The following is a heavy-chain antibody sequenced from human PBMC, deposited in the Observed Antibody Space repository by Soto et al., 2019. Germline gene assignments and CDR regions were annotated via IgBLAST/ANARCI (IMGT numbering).Heavy chain of an antibody. J-gene: IGHJ6*02. Sequence: ASVKVSCKASGYTFTNYAIGWVRQAPGQGLEWMGWISGYNGNTYYAQKVQGRVTMTTDTSTSTAYMELRSLRSDDTAVYYCAREGFYDSSGYYSPNGMDVWGQGTTVTVSS. CDR2: ISGYNGNT. D-gene: IGHD3-22*01. CDR3: AREGFYDSSGYYSPNGMDV. CDR1: GYTFTNYA. V-gene: IGHV1-18*01.